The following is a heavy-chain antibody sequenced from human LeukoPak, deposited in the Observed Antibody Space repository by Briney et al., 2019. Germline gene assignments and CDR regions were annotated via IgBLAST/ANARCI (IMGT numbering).Heavy chain of an antibody. CDR1: GFTFSDYY. J-gene: IGHJ5*02. V-gene: IGHV3-11*01. CDR3: ARSGQGVVVVAAWNWFDP. CDR2: ISSSGSTI. D-gene: IGHD2-15*01. Sequence: GGSLRLSCAASGFTFSDYYMSWIRQAPGKGLEWVSYISSSGSTIYYADSVKGRFTISRDNAKNSLYLLMNSLRAEDTAVYYCARSGQGVVVVAAWNWFDPWGQGTLVTVSS.